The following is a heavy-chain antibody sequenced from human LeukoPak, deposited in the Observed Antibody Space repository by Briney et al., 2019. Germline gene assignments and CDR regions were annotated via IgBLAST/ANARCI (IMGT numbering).Heavy chain of an antibody. D-gene: IGHD3-10*01. CDR1: GFTFSHYS. Sequence: GGSLRLSCVASGFTFSHYSMNWVRQAPGKGLEWVAVIWYDGSNKYYADSVKGRFTISRDNSKNTLYLQMNSLRAEDTAVYYCARRGRGVMFSYYGMDVWGQGTTVTVSS. J-gene: IGHJ6*02. CDR2: IWYDGSNK. V-gene: IGHV3-33*08. CDR3: ARRGRGVMFSYYGMDV.